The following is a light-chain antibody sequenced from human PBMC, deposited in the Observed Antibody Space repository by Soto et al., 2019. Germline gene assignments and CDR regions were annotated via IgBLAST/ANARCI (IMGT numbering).Light chain of an antibody. Sequence: DIQMTQSPSSLSASVGDRVTITCRASQGISNYLAWYQQKPGKVPKLLIYAASTLQSGVPSRFSGSGSGTDFTLTISSLQPEDVSTDYCQKYNSATHTFGQGTKLEIK. V-gene: IGKV1-27*01. J-gene: IGKJ2*01. CDR3: QKYNSATHT. CDR2: AAS. CDR1: QGISNY.